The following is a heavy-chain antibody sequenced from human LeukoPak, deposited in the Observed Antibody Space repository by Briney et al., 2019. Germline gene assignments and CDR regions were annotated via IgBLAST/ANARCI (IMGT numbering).Heavy chain of an antibody. CDR1: GFTFRNFA. CDR3: AKGIYGSSRYPFDY. V-gene: IGHV3-23*01. D-gene: IGHD6-19*01. Sequence: GGSLRLSCAASGFTFRNFAMGWVRQAPGKGLEWVSVISDGGGRTYYADFVKGRFTISRDNSKNTLHLQMDSLRADDTAVFYCAKGIYGSSRYPFDYWGQGTLVTVSS. CDR2: ISDGGGRT. J-gene: IGHJ4*02.